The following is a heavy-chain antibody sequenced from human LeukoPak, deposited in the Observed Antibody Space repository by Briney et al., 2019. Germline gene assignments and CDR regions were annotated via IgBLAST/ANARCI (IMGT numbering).Heavy chain of an antibody. CDR2: INPKSGDT. J-gene: IGHJ5*02. D-gene: IGHD2-2*01. CDR3: ARGIRDIVLVPTALRSCFDP. V-gene: IGHV1-2*02. Sequence: ASVKVSCKASGYTLTDFYMHWVRQAPGQGLEYLGWINPKSGDTDYAQKFQGRVKMTRDTSNSTVYMELSSLTSDDTAVYYCARGIRDIVLVPTALRSCFDPWGQGTLVNVSS. CDR1: GYTLTDFY.